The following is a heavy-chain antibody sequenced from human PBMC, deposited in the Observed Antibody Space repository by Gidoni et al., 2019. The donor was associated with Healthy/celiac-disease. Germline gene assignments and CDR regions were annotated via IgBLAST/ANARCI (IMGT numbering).Heavy chain of an antibody. V-gene: IGHV4-34*01. Sequence: QVQLQQWGAGLLKPSETLSLPCAVYGGSFSGYYWSWIRQPPGKGLEWIGEINHSGSTNYNPSLKSRVTISVDTSKNQFSLKLSSVTAADTAVYYCARAIMITFGGLDYWGQGTLVTVSS. CDR1: GGSFSGYY. CDR3: ARAIMITFGGLDY. D-gene: IGHD3-16*01. J-gene: IGHJ4*02. CDR2: INHSGST.